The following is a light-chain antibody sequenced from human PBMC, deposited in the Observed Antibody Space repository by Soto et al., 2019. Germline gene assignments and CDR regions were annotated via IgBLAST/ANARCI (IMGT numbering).Light chain of an antibody. Sequence: DVQMTQSPSSLSASLGARVSITCRASQSISIYINWYQQKPGKAPKVLIYAASNLQSGVPSRFSGSGSGTDFTLTISSLQPEDFATYFCQQSYSTPYTFGQGTKLEIK. CDR1: QSISIY. J-gene: IGKJ2*01. CDR3: QQSYSTPYT. V-gene: IGKV1-39*01. CDR2: AAS.